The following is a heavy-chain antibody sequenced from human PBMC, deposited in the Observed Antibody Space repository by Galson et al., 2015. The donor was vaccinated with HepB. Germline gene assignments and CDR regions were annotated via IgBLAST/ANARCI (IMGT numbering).Heavy chain of an antibody. D-gene: IGHD6-13*01. CDR1: GGSISSGGYY. CDR3: ARDSSSWTNDAFDI. Sequence: TLSLTCTVSGGSISSGGYYWSWIRQHPGKGLEWIGYIYYSGSTYYNPSLKSRVTISVDTSKNQFSLKLSSVTAADTAVYYCARDSSSWTNDAFDIWGQGTMVTVSS. J-gene: IGHJ3*02. V-gene: IGHV4-31*03. CDR2: IYYSGST.